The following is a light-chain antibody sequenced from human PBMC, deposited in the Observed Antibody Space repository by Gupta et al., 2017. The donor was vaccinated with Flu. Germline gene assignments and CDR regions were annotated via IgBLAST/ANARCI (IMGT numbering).Light chain of an antibody. V-gene: IGLV2-8*01. Sequence: SALTQPPSASGSPGQSVTISCTGTSSDVGGYNSVCWYQQHPGKAPKLIIYEVTDRPAGVPDRFSGAKSGNTASLTVSGLQAEDEADYYCSSYGGSNNLLFGGGTKLTVL. J-gene: IGLJ3*02. CDR3: SSYGGSNNLL. CDR1: SSDVGGYNS. CDR2: EVT.